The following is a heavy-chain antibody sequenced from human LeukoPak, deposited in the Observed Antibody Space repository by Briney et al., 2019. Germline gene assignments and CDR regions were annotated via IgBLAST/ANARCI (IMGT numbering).Heavy chain of an antibody. CDR2: ISSSSYI. CDR3: ARGLGSPVNWFDP. J-gene: IGHJ5*02. Sequence: PGGSLRLSCAASGFTFSSYYMTWVRQAPGKGLEWVSSISSSSYIYYADSVKGRFTISRDNAENSLYLQMNSLRAEDTAVYYCARGLGSPVNWFDPWGQGTLVTVSS. V-gene: IGHV3-21*01. CDR1: GFTFSSYY. D-gene: IGHD6-19*01.